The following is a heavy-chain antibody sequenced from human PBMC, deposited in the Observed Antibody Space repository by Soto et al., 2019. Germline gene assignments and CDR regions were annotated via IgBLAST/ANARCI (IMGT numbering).Heavy chain of an antibody. CDR1: GFTFSSYA. V-gene: IGHV3-23*01. D-gene: IGHD2-21*02. CDR2: ISGSGGST. Sequence: EVQLLESGGGLVQPGGSLRLSCAASGFTFSSYAMSWVREAPGKGLEWVSAISGSGGSTYYADSVKGRFTISRDNSKNTLYLQMNSLRAEDTAVYYCAKGGVVVTDSCDYWGQGTLVTVSS. J-gene: IGHJ4*02. CDR3: AKGGVVVTDSCDY.